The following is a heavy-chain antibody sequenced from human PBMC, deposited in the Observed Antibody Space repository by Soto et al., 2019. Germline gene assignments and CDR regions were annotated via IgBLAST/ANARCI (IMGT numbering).Heavy chain of an antibody. J-gene: IGHJ4*02. Sequence: SETLSLTCTVSGGSISSYYWSWIRQPPGKGLEWIGYIYYSGSTYYNPSLKSRVTISVDTSKNQFSLKLSSVTAADTAVYYCAAFPTIGVDYWGQGTLVTVSS. D-gene: IGHD3-10*01. V-gene: IGHV4-59*06. CDR1: GGSISSYY. CDR3: AAFPTIGVDY. CDR2: IYYSGST.